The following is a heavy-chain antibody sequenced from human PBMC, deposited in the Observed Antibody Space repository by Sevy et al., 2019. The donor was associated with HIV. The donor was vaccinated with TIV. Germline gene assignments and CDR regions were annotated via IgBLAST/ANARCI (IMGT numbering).Heavy chain of an antibody. Sequence: GGSLRLSCAASGFIFNSYGMSWVRQAPGKGMEWVSGISGSGGSIYYADTVKGRFTISSDNFKNTLYLQMNSLRAEDTAVYYCRGVGTTTNVDYWGQGTLVTVSS. CDR2: ISGSGGSI. V-gene: IGHV3-23*01. CDR3: RGVGTTTNVDY. J-gene: IGHJ4*02. CDR1: GFIFNSYG. D-gene: IGHD1-26*01.